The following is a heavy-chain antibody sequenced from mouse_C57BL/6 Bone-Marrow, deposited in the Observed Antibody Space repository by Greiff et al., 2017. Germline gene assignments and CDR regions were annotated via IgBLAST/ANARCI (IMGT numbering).Heavy chain of an antibody. CDR1: GFNIKDYY. V-gene: IGHV14-1*01. CDR3: VIYYYGTRFDY. J-gene: IGHJ2*01. Sequence: VQLQQSGAELVRPGASVKLSCTASGFNIKDYYMHWVKQRPEQGLEWIGRIDPEDGDTEYAPKFQGKATMTADTSSNTAYLQLSSLTSEDTAVYYCVIYYYGTRFDYWGQGTTRTVSS. D-gene: IGHD1-1*01. CDR2: IDPEDGDT.